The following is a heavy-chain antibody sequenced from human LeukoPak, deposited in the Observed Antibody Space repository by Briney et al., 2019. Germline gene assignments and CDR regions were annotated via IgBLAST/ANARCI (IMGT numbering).Heavy chain of an antibody. V-gene: IGHV3-30*03. Sequence: GGSLRLSCAASGFTFSSYGMHWVRQAPGKGLEWVAVISYDGSNKYYADSVKGRFTISRDNSRNTLYLQMNSLRAEDTALYYCARAPVRPRYCSGGSCYLDYWGQGTLVTVSS. CDR2: ISYDGSNK. J-gene: IGHJ4*02. CDR1: GFTFSSYG. D-gene: IGHD2-15*01. CDR3: ARAPVRPRYCSGGSCYLDY.